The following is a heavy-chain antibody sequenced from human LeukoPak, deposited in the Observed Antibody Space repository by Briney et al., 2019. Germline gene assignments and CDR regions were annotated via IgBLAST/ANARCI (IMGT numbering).Heavy chain of an antibody. Sequence: GGSLRLSCAASGFTFDDYAMHWVRQAPGKGLEWVSLISGDGGSTYYADSVKGRFTISRDNAKNSLYLQMNSLRAEDTAVYYCARAMVVTAVGGNGFTSYFDYWGQGTLVTVSS. V-gene: IGHV3-43*02. CDR2: ISGDGGST. J-gene: IGHJ4*02. CDR1: GFTFDDYA. CDR3: ARAMVVTAVGGNGFTSYFDY. D-gene: IGHD2-21*02.